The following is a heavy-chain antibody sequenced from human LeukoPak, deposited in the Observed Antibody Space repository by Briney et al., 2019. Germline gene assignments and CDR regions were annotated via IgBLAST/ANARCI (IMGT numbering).Heavy chain of an antibody. D-gene: IGHD2-21*01. CDR1: GFTFSSYW. V-gene: IGHV3-7*01. CDR2: IKQDGSEK. J-gene: IGHJ6*02. CDR3: ARYCGGDCYGMDV. Sequence: PGGSLRLSCTASGFTFSSYWMSWVRQAPGKGLEWVANIKQDGSEKDYVDSVKGRITISRDNAKNSLFLQMSSLRAEDTAVYYCARYCGGDCYGMDVWGQGTTVTVSS.